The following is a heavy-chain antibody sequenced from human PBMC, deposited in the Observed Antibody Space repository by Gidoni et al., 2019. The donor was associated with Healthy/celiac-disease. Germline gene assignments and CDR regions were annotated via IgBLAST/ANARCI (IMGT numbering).Heavy chain of an antibody. J-gene: IGHJ4*02. CDR3: ARQGTVYYDIPPRSFGY. V-gene: IGHV4-39*01. D-gene: IGHD3-9*01. CDR2: IYYSGST. CDR1: AGSLSSSSYY. Sequence: QLQLQESGPGLVKPSETLSLTFPVSAGSLSSSSYYWGWIRQPPGKGLEWIGSIYYSGSTYYNPSLKSRVTISVDTSKNQFSLKLSSVTAADTAVYYCARQGTVYYDIPPRSFGYWGQGTLVTVSS.